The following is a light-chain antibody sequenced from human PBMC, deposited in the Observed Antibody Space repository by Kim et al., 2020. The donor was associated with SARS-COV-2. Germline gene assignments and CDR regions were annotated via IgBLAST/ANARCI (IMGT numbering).Light chain of an antibody. CDR3: QQLNTYPYT. CDR2: TAS. J-gene: IGKJ2*01. V-gene: IGKV1-9*01. CDR1: QDIGRY. Sequence: ASTGDRVAIPGRAGQDIGRYLAWYQQKPGEAPKVLIHTASTLQSGAPSRFSGSVAGTDFALTISSLQPEDSATYFCQQLNTYPYTFGQGTKLEIK.